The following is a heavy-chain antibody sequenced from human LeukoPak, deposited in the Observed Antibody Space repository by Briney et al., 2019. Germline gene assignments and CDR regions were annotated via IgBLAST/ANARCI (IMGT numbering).Heavy chain of an antibody. V-gene: IGHV3-7*01. CDR3: TTSPNYDFWSGIDY. CDR1: GFTFSSYW. J-gene: IGHJ4*02. Sequence: GGSLRLSCAASGFTFSSYWMSWVRQAPGKGLEWVANIKQDGSEKYYVDSVKGRFTISRDNAKNSLYLQMNSLRAEDTAVYYCTTSPNYDFWSGIDYWGQGTLVTVSS. CDR2: IKQDGSEK. D-gene: IGHD3-3*01.